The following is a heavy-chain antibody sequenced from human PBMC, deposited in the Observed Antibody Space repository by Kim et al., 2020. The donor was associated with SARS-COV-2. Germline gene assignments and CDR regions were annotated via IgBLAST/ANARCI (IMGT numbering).Heavy chain of an antibody. CDR3: ARGSVYSDSFDY. D-gene: IGHD2-15*01. Sequence: YYSDSVQGRFTISRANAKNSLYMQMNSLRAEDTAVYYCARGSVYSDSFDYWGQGTPVTVSS. J-gene: IGHJ4*02. V-gene: IGHV3-48*04.